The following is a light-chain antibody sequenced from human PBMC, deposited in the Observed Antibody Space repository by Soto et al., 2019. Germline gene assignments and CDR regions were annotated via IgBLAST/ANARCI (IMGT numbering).Light chain of an antibody. CDR2: SNS. V-gene: IGLV1-44*01. Sequence: QAVVIQPPSASGTPGQRVTVSCSGGSSNIGSYTVNWYQQLPGAAPNLLIYSNSQRPSGVPDRFSAYKSGTSASLAISGLQSEDEAEYYCAAWDDSLNGYVFGPGTKLTVL. CDR1: SSNIGSYT. CDR3: AAWDDSLNGYV. J-gene: IGLJ1*01.